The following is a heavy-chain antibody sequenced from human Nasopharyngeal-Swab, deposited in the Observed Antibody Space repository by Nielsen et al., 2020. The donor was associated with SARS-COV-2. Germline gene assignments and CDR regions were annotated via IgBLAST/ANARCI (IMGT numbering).Heavy chain of an antibody. CDR3: ARGSYGDKSDFDS. V-gene: IGHV3-33*01. Sequence: GESLKISCAASGFTFRNYAMHWVRQAPDKGLEWVAVLWSDDWTTYYADSVKGRFTISRDNSKSTLYLGMNSVTAEDTAMYYCARGSYGDKSDFDSWGQGTLVTVSS. D-gene: IGHD4-23*01. J-gene: IGHJ4*02. CDR2: LWSDDWTT. CDR1: GFTFRNYA.